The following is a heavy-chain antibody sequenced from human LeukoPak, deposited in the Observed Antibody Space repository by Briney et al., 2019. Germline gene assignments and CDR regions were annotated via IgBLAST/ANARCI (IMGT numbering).Heavy chain of an antibody. Sequence: SETLSLTCTVSGGSISSSSYYWGWIRQPPGKGLEWIGSIYYSGSTYYNPSLKSRVTISVDTSKNQFSLKLSSVTAADTAVYYCARDLLVKGELSFTDTKDFDYWGQGTLVTVSS. D-gene: IGHD3-16*02. CDR2: IYYSGST. V-gene: IGHV4-39*07. CDR3: ARDLLVKGELSFTDTKDFDY. CDR1: GGSISSSSYY. J-gene: IGHJ4*02.